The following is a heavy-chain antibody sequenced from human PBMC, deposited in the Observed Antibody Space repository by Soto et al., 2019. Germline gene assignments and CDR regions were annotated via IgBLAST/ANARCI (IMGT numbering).Heavy chain of an antibody. J-gene: IGHJ4*02. CDR1: GFSFSSYS. V-gene: IGHV3-21*04. CDR3: ARVRRNNGTKPYFFDN. Sequence: GGSLRLSCAASGFSFSSYSMNWLRKAPGKGLEWVSSISGKPNRTSYYIPYVDSVKGRFTISRDNAKNSVYLQMNTPSVADTGAYYRARVRRNNGTKPYFFDNWGPGTLVTVSS. D-gene: IGHD2-8*01. CDR2: ISGKPNRTSYYI.